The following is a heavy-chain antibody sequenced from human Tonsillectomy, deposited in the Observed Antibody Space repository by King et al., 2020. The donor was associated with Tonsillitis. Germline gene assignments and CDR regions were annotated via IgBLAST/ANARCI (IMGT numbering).Heavy chain of an antibody. V-gene: IGHV1-2*02. CDR1: GYTFTGFY. Sequence: DQLVQSGVEVKKPGASVKVSCKASGYTFTGFYMHWVRQAPGQGLEWMGWISANSGGTKYAQKFQGRVTMTRDTSISTVFMDLTNLSSDDTAVYYCARDLGDGVPEVTPVAPFYYWGQGTLVTVS. CDR3: ARDLGDGVPEVTPVAPFYY. CDR2: ISANSGGT. J-gene: IGHJ4*02. D-gene: IGHD2-15*01.